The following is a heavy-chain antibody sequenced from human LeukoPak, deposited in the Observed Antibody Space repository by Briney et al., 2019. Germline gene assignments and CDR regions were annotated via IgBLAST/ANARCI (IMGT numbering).Heavy chain of an antibody. Sequence: GGSLRLSCAASGXTVSSYSMNWVRQAPGKGLEWVSGISSSAGNTNYADSVKGRFTISGDNSKNTLYLQMNSLRVEDTAVYYCAKAQLRVTTGIDNWGQGTLVTVSS. D-gene: IGHD4-17*01. CDR3: AKAQLRVTTGIDN. CDR2: ISSSAGNT. V-gene: IGHV3-23*01. CDR1: GXTVSSYS. J-gene: IGHJ4*02.